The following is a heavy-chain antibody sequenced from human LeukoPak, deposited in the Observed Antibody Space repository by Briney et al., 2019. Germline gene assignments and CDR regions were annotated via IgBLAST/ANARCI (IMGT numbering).Heavy chain of an antibody. Sequence: QPGGSLRPSCEGSGFIFSRYSSYAMNWVRQAPGKGLEWVAAISGGGDVTNYADSVKGRFTISRDNSKNTLWLQMNSLRAEDTALYYCALHRSYDFWSEPFDIWGQGTMVAVSS. J-gene: IGHJ3*02. D-gene: IGHD3-3*01. V-gene: IGHV3-23*01. CDR3: ALHRSYDFWSEPFDI. CDR2: ISGGGDVT. CDR1: GFIFSRYSSYA.